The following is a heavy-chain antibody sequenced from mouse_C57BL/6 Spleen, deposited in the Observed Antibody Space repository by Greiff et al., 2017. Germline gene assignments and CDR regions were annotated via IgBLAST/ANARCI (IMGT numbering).Heavy chain of an antibody. V-gene: IGHV1-7*01. D-gene: IGHD1-1*01. Sequence: VKLMESGAELAKPGASVKLSCKASGYTFTSYWMHWVKQRPGQGLEWIGYINPSSGYTKYNQKFKDKATLTADKSSSTAYMQLSSLTYEDSAVYYCARPSYGSSYYFDYWGQGTTLTVSS. CDR3: ARPSYGSSYYFDY. CDR1: GYTFTSYW. J-gene: IGHJ2*01. CDR2: INPSSGYT.